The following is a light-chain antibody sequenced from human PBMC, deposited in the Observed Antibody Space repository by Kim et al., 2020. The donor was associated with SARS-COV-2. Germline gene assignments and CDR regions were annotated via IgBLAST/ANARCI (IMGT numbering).Light chain of an antibody. CDR2: QDS. CDR3: HAWDSRTWV. J-gene: IGLJ3*02. V-gene: IGLV3-1*01. Sequence: SYELTQPPSVSVSPGQTASITCSGDKLGDKYACWYQQKPGQSPVLVIYQDSTRPSGIPERLSGSNSGNTATLTISGTHAMDEPDYYCHAWDSRTWV. CDR1: KLGDKY.